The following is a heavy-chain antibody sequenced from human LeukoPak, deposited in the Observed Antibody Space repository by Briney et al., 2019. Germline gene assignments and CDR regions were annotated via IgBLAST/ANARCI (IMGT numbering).Heavy chain of an antibody. Sequence: GGSLRLSCAASGFTFSSYNMNWVRQTPEKGLEWVSSISSSSNYIYYADSVKGRFTVSRDNAKNSLYLQMNSLTVEDTAVYYCASPHGGQVPVNYWGHGTLVTASS. J-gene: IGHJ4*01. CDR3: ASPHGGQVPVNY. CDR1: GFTFSSYN. CDR2: ISSSSNYI. D-gene: IGHD4-23*01. V-gene: IGHV3-21*01.